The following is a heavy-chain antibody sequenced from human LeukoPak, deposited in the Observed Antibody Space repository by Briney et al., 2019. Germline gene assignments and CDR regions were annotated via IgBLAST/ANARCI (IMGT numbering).Heavy chain of an antibody. J-gene: IGHJ4*02. CDR1: GFTFSSHT. CDR2: ISSSSSTI. V-gene: IGHV3-48*01. D-gene: IGHD1-26*01. Sequence: SGGSLRLSCAASGFTFSSHTMHWVRQAPGKGLEWVSYISSSSSTIYYADSVKGRFTISRDNAKNSLYLQMNSLRAEDTAVYYCARDEDGSRFDYWGQGTLVTVSS. CDR3: ARDEDGSRFDY.